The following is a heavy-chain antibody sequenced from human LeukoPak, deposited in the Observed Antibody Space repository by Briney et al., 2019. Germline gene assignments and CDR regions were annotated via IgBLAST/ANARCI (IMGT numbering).Heavy chain of an antibody. D-gene: IGHD6-19*01. J-gene: IGHJ4*02. CDR1: GFTFSNYW. CDR3: AKDRRTYSSGWWGDY. CDR2: ISYDGTNK. V-gene: IGHV3-30*18. Sequence: PGGSLRLSCVGSGFTFSNYWINWVRQAPGKGLEWVAVISYDGTNKYYADSVKGRFTISRDNSKNTLYLQMNSLRADEDTAVYYCAKDRRTYSSGWWGDYWGQGTLVTVSS.